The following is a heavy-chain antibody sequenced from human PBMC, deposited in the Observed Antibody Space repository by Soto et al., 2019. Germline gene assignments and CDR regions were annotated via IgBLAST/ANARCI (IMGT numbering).Heavy chain of an antibody. CDR1: GYTLTELS. D-gene: IGHD1-7*01. J-gene: IGHJ6*03. CDR2: FDPEDGET. CDR3: ATDLTGSTTPYYYYMDV. Sequence: GASVKVSCKVSGYTLTELSMHWVRQAPGKGLEWMGGFDPEDGETIYAQKFQGRVTMTEDTSTDTAYMELSSLRSEDTAVYYCATDLTGSTTPYYYYMDVWGKGTTVTVSS. V-gene: IGHV1-24*01.